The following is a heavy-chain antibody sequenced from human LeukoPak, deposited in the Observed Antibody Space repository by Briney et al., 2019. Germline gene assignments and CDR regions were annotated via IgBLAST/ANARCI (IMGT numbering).Heavy chain of an antibody. CDR1: GFTFSSYA. CDR2: ISSNGGST. D-gene: IGHD2-21*02. Sequence: GGSLRLSCSVSGFTFSSYAMHWVRQAPGKGLEYVSAISSNGGSTNYADSVKGGFTISRHNSKNTLYLQMSSLRAEDTAVYYCVKGGCEENDCYPQKSYFDYWGQGTLVTVSS. V-gene: IGHV3-64D*06. J-gene: IGHJ4*02. CDR3: VKGGCEENDCYPQKSYFDY.